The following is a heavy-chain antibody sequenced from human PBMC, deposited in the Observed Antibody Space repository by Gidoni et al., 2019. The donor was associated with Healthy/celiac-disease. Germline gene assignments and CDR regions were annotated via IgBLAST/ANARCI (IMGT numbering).Heavy chain of an antibody. V-gene: IGHV3-30*18. CDR2: ISYDGSNK. CDR3: AKDGPVASGPPVAFDI. J-gene: IGHJ3*02. D-gene: IGHD3-10*01. Sequence: QVHLVASGGCVVQPGRSLRLSCAASGFTFSTSGMHWVRQAPGKGLEWVAVISYDGSNKYYADSVKGRFTISRDNSKNTLYLQMNSLRAEDTAVYYCAKDGPVASGPPVAFDIWGQGTMVTVSS. CDR1: GFTFSTSG.